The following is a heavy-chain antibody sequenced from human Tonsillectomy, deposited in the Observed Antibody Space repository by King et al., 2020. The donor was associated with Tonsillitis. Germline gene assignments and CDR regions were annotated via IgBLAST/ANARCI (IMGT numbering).Heavy chain of an antibody. V-gene: IGHV3-30-3*01. CDR3: ARDYGGNSGYFQC. CDR2: ISYDGSNQ. CDR1: GFTFSSYT. J-gene: IGHJ1*01. Sequence: VQLVESGGGVVQPGRSLRLSCAASGFTFSSYTMHWVRQAPGKGLEWVAVISYDGSNQYYADSVKGRFTISRDNAKNSLYLQMNSLRAEDTAVYFCARDYGGNSGYFQCWGQGTLVTVSS. D-gene: IGHD4-23*01.